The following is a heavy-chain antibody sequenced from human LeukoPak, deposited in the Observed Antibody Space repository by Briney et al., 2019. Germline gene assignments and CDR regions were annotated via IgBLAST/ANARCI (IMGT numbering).Heavy chain of an antibody. CDR2: IKPNSGGT. CDR3: ARENAAYSGYDTVNWFAP. CDR1: GYTFTAYY. Sequence: ASVKVSCKASGYTFTAYYMHWVRQAPGQGLEWMGWIKPNSGGTNYAQKFQGGVTMTRDTPISTAYMELSRLRSDDTAVYYCARENAAYSGYDTVNWFAPWGQGTLVTVSS. V-gene: IGHV1-2*02. J-gene: IGHJ5*02. D-gene: IGHD5-12*01.